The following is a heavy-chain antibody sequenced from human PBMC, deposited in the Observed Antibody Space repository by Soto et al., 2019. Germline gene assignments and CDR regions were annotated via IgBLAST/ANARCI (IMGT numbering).Heavy chain of an antibody. D-gene: IGHD3-9*01. CDR1: GFTFSSYS. CDR2: ISSSSSTI. J-gene: IGHJ4*02. Sequence: EVQLVKSGGGLVQPGGSLRLSCAASGFTFSSYSMNWVRQAPGKGLEWVSYISSSSSTIYYTDSVKGRFTISRDNANNSLYLQMSSLRDDDTAVYYCARSRADGRYAFDYWGQGTLVTVSS. V-gene: IGHV3-48*02. CDR3: ARSRADGRYAFDY.